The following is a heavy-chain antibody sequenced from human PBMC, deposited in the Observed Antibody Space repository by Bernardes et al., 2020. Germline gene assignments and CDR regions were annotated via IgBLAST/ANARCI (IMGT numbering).Heavy chain of an antibody. J-gene: IGHJ4*02. CDR1: GGSVSSSDHH. CDR2: ISYSGST. D-gene: IGHD2-2*01. V-gene: IGHV4-61*08. CDR3: AAGPNQDFFDF. Sequence: SETLSLTCTVSGGSVSSSDHHWSWIRQPPGKRLEWIGYISYSGSTNYNPSLKSRVTISVDTSRNQFSLTLNSVTTVDTAVYYCAAGPNQDFFDFWGQGTLVTVSS.